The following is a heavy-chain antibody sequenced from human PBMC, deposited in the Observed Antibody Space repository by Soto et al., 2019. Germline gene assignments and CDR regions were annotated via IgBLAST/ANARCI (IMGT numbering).Heavy chain of an antibody. Sequence: PSETLSLTCTVSGSSISSGHYYWSWIRQPPGKGLEWIGYIYYSGSTYYNPSLKSRVTISVDTSKNQFSLKLSSVTAADTAVYYCARRDYYDSSGYEAFDIWGQGTMDTVSS. CDR2: IYYSGST. CDR1: GSSISSGHYY. J-gene: IGHJ3*02. CDR3: ARRDYYDSSGYEAFDI. V-gene: IGHV4-30-4*01. D-gene: IGHD3-22*01.